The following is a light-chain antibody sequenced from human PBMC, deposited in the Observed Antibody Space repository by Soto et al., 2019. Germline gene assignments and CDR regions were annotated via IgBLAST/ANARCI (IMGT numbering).Light chain of an antibody. Sequence: EIVLTQSPDTLSLSPGERATLSCRVSQSVGNSVAWYQQKPGQAPRLVIYDASKRATGIPARFSGSGSGTAFTLSLSSLEPEDFAVYSCQQRRNWPLTFGGGTNLEIK. CDR3: QQRRNWPLT. V-gene: IGKV3-11*01. J-gene: IGKJ4*01. CDR2: DAS. CDR1: QSVGNS.